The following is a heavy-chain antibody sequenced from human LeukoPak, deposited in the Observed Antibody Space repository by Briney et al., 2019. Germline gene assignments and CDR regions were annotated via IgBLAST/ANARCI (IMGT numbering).Heavy chain of an antibody. J-gene: IGHJ5*02. V-gene: IGHV3-7*03. Sequence: GGSLRLSRVASGLTVSNHWMSWVRQAPGKGLEWVANIREERGQEYYVDSVKGRFTISKNSAKNSLYLQMNTLRVEDTAMYYCASLDTAKQPLANHWGQGTLITVSS. CDR3: ASLDTAKQPLANH. CDR2: IREERGQE. CDR1: GLTVSNHW. D-gene: IGHD5-18*01.